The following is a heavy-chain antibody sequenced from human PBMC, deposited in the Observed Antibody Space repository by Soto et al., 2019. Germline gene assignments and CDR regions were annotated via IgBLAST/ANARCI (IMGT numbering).Heavy chain of an antibody. D-gene: IGHD2-21*01. CDR2: VSPKSTYR. Sequence: GGSLRLSCATSGFPFSDYYMSWIRQAPGKGLEWLSHVSPKSTYRNYADSVKGRFTISRDNTKSSLFLQMNSLGVEDTAVYYCARGGGGGLFEHWGQGVLVTVSS. J-gene: IGHJ4*02. V-gene: IGHV3-11*06. CDR3: ARGGGGGLFEH. CDR1: GFPFSDYY.